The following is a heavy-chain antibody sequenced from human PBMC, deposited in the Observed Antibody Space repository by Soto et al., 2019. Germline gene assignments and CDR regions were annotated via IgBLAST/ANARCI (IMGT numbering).Heavy chain of an antibody. V-gene: IGHV4-38-2*02. CDR1: GYFISSGYY. CDR3: ARGHIVVVPTVGWFDP. D-gene: IGHD2-2*01. CDR2: MFHSGSA. Sequence: SETLSLTCTVSGYFISSGYYWGWIRQPPGKGLEWIGSMFHSGSAHYNPSLKSRVTMSVDTSKNQFSLRLSSVTASDTAVYYCARGHIVVVPTVGWFDPWGQGTLVTVSS. J-gene: IGHJ5*02.